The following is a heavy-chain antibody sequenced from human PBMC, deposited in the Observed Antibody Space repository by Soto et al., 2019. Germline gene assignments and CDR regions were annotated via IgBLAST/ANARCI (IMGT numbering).Heavy chain of an antibody. CDR3: ARDGYSTSSNWPWFDP. CDR2: ITSSGTTI. J-gene: IGHJ5*02. Sequence: EAQLVESGGGLVQPGGSLRLSCAASGFTFSVYTMHWVRQSPGTGLELISSITSSGTTISYADSVKGRFTISRDNAKSSLFLQMDTLRDEETAVYYCARDGYSTSSNWPWFDPWGQGTLVTVSS. CDR1: GFTFSVYT. D-gene: IGHD6-6*01. V-gene: IGHV3-48*02.